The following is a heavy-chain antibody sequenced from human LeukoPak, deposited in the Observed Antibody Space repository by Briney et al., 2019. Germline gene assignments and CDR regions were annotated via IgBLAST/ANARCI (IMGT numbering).Heavy chain of an antibody. V-gene: IGHV3-21*04. CDR2: ISSSSSYK. CDR3: AKVGGAVDY. CDR1: GFTFSSYS. Sequence: PGGSLRLSCVASGFTFSSYSMNWVRQAPGKGLEWVSSISSSSSYKYYTDSVKGRFTISRDNSKNTLDLQMNSLRADDTAVYYCAKVGGAVDYWGQGTRVTVSS. J-gene: IGHJ4*02. D-gene: IGHD2-21*01.